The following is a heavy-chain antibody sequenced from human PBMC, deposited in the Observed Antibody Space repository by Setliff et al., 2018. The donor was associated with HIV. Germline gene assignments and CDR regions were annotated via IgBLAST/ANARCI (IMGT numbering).Heavy chain of an antibody. Sequence: TLSLTCPVSGDSISGAGFYWTWTRQLPRKGLEWMGSIYYSGSTYYNPSLKSRVTISLGTSRWQFSLTLNSVSAADTAVYFCAREAMYYYDTSGHPQGFDYWGQGTLVTVS. CDR3: AREAMYYYDTSGHPQGFDY. V-gene: IGHV4-31*03. CDR2: IYYSGST. D-gene: IGHD3-22*01. CDR1: GDSISGAGFY. J-gene: IGHJ4*02.